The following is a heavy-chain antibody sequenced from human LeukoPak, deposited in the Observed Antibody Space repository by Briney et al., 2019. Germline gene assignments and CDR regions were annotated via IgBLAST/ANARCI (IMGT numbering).Heavy chain of an antibody. CDR3: ARDLRYQLPDPQMEFDY. V-gene: IGHV1-46*01. Sequence: ASVKVSCKASGYTFTSYYMHWVRQAPGQGLEWMGIINPSGGSTSYAQKFQGRVTLTRDTSTSTAYMELRSLRSDDTAVYYCARDLRYQLPDPQMEFDYWGQGTLVTVSS. J-gene: IGHJ4*02. CDR1: GYTFTSYY. D-gene: IGHD2-2*01. CDR2: INPSGGST.